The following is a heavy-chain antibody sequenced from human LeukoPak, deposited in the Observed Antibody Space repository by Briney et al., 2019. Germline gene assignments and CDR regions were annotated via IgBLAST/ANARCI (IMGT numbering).Heavy chain of an antibody. Sequence: GGSLRLSCAASGFTFSSYGMHWVRLAPGKGLEWVAAIQSDGSIKYYADSVKGRFTISRDDSKNTLYLQMNGLRAEDTAVFFCAREDYNDSGWYFDLWGRGTLVTVSS. CDR2: IQSDGSIK. CDR1: GFTFSSYG. J-gene: IGHJ2*01. V-gene: IGHV3-33*01. D-gene: IGHD3-22*01. CDR3: AREDYNDSGWYFDL.